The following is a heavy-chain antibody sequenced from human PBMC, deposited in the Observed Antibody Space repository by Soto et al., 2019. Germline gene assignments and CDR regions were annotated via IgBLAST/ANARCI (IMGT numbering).Heavy chain of an antibody. CDR3: ARDVRGWSDYYYYYMDV. V-gene: IGHV4-59*01. CDR2: IYYSGST. J-gene: IGHJ6*03. Sequence: SETLSLTCTVSGGSISSNYWSWIRQPPGKGLEWIGYIYYSGSTNYNPSLKSRVTISVDTSKNQFSLKLSSVTAADTAVYYCARDVRGWSDYYYYYMDVWGKGTTVTVSS. D-gene: IGHD6-19*01. CDR1: GGSISSNY.